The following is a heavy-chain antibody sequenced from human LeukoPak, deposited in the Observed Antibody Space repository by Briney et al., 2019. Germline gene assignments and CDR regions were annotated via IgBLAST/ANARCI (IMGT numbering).Heavy chain of an antibody. V-gene: IGHV3-11*01. CDR2: ISSSGITI. CDR1: GFTFSDYY. Sequence: GGSLRLSCAASGFTFSDYYMTWIRQAPGKGLERVSYISSSGITIYYADSVKGRFTISRDNAKNSLYLQMNSLRAEDTAVYFCARGAAADFYYYYYMDVWGRGTTVTVSS. D-gene: IGHD6-13*01. CDR3: ARGAAADFYYYYYMDV. J-gene: IGHJ6*03.